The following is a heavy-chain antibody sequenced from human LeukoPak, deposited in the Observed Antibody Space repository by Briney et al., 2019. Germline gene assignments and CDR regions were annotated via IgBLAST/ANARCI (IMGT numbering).Heavy chain of an antibody. D-gene: IGHD6-19*01. Sequence: PSETLSLTSVVSGDSISSYFGSWSRQPAGKGLECIGRIYTSGSTNYNPSLKSRVTMSVDTSKNKFSLRLSSVTAADTAVYYCATDRGLAVGGNFDYWGQGALVTVSS. J-gene: IGHJ4*02. CDR2: IYTSGST. V-gene: IGHV4-4*07. CDR3: ATDRGLAVGGNFDY. CDR1: GDSISSYF.